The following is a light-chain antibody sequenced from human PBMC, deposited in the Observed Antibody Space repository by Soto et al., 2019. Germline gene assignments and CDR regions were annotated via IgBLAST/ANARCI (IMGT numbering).Light chain of an antibody. J-gene: IGLJ2*01. CDR2: EVS. CDR3: SSYTSSSTLV. Sequence: QSALTQPASVSESPGQSITISCTGTSSDVGGYNYVSWYQLHPDKAPKLMIYEVSNRPSGVSHRFSGSKSGNTASLTISGLQAEDEADYYCSSYTSSSTLVFGGVTQLTVL. V-gene: IGLV2-14*01. CDR1: SSDVGGYNY.